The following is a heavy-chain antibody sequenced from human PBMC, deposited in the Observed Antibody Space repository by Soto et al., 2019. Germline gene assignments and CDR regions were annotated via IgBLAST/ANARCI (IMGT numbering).Heavy chain of an antibody. V-gene: IGHV3-48*02. CDR1: GFTFSSYS. CDR3: ARGGLRGWIGARPFVKTHDY. D-gene: IGHD6-6*01. CDR2: ISSSSSTI. J-gene: IGHJ4*02. Sequence: GGSLRLSCAASGFTFSSYSMNWVRQAPGKGLEWVSYISSSSSTIYYADSVKGRFTISRDNAKNSLYLQMNSLRDEDTAVYYCARGGLRGWIGARPFVKTHDYWGQGTLVTVSS.